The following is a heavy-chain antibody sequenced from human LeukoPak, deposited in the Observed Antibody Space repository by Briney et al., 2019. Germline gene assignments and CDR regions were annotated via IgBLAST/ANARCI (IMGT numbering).Heavy chain of an antibody. J-gene: IGHJ4*02. Sequence: KVSCKASGYSFTSYWIGWVRQMPGKGLEWMGIIYPGDSDTRYSPSFQGQVTISADKSISTAYLQWSSLKASDTAMYYCARRAATLLDYWGQGTLVTVSS. D-gene: IGHD2-15*01. CDR2: IYPGDSDT. CDR3: ARRAATLLDY. CDR1: GYSFTSYW. V-gene: IGHV5-51*01.